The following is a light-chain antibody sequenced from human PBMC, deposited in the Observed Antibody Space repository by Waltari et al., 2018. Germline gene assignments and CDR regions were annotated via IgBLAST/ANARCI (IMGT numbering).Light chain of an antibody. Sequence: QSALTQPASVSGSPGQSITISCIGTSNDIGTYNLVSWYQQHPGKAPKLIIYEGTRRPSGVSARFSGSRSGNAASLTISGLQTEDEADYYCCSYAGRTTFVLLGGGTKLTVL. CDR1: SNDIGTYNL. CDR2: EGT. V-gene: IGLV2-23*03. J-gene: IGLJ2*01. CDR3: CSYAGRTTFVL.